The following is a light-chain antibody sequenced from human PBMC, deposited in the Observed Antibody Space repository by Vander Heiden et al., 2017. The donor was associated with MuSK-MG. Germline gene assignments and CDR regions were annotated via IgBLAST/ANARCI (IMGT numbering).Light chain of an antibody. CDR3: SSYTSSSTLGVV. V-gene: IGLV2-14*01. Sequence: QSALTQPASVSWSPGPGITISCTGTSSDVGGYNYVSWYHQHPGKAPRLMIYDVSNRPSWVSHRFFGSKSGNTASLTISGLQAEDEADYYCSSYTSSSTLGVVFGGGTKLTVL. CDR1: SSDVGGYNY. CDR2: DVS. J-gene: IGLJ2*01.